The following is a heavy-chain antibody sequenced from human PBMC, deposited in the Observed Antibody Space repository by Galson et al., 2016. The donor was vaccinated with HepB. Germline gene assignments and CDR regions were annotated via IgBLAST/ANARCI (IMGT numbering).Heavy chain of an antibody. J-gene: IGHJ5*02. CDR2: IYPHDSDT. CDR3: ARHTGSSGSCGRGRNNWFDP. Sequence: QSGAEVKKPGESLKISCKGSGHSFFNYWIGWVRQMPGKGLEWMGIIYPHDSDTRYSPSFQGQVTISADKSISTAYLQWSSLKASDTAIYYCARHTGSSGSCGRGRNNWFDPWGQGTLVTVSS. V-gene: IGHV5-51*01. D-gene: IGHD2-15*01. CDR1: GHSFFNYW.